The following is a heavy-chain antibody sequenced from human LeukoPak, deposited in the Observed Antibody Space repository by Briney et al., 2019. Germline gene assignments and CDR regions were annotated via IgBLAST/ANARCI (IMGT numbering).Heavy chain of an antibody. D-gene: IGHD3-22*01. V-gene: IGHV4-39*01. CDR1: GGSISSSSYY. J-gene: IGHJ4*02. CDR3: AKGRDLDYYDSSGYYEG. CDR2: IYYSGST. Sequence: SETLSLTCTVSGGSISSSSYYWGWIRQPPGKGLEWIGSIYYSGSTYYNPSLKSRVTISVDTSKNQFSLKLSSVTAADTAVYYCAKGRDLDYYDSSGYYEGWGQGTLVTVSS.